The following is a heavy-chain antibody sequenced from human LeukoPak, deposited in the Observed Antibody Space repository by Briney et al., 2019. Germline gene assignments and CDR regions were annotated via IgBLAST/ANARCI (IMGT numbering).Heavy chain of an antibody. CDR3: ARFGHGQYGSGSSLNWFDP. D-gene: IGHD3-10*01. V-gene: IGHV1-69*13. J-gene: IGHJ5*02. CDR1: GGIFSSYA. CDR2: IIPIFGTA. Sequence: RASVKVSCKASGGIFSSYAISWVRQAPGQGLEWMGGIIPIFGTANYAQKFQGRVTITADESTSTAYMELSSLRSEDTAVYYCARFGHGQYGSGSSLNWFDPWGQGTLVTVSS.